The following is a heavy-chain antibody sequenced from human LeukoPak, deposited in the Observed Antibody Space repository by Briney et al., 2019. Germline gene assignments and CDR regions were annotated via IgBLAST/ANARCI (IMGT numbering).Heavy chain of an antibody. V-gene: IGHV4-61*01. CDR1: GDSISNSRHY. D-gene: IGHD1-26*01. J-gene: IGHJ5*02. Sequence: PSQTLSLTCTVSGDSISNSRHYWSWIRQPPGKGLEWIGYIYYTGSTSYNPSLKSRVTMSLDASKNQFSLELNSVTPADTAVYYCARGGNYWPQWWFDPWGRGTLVSVSS. CDR3: ARGGNYWPQWWFDP. CDR2: IYYTGST.